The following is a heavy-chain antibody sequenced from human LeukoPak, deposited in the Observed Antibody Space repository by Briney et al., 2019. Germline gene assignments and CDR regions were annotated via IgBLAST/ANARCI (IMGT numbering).Heavy chain of an antibody. Sequence: ASVKVSCKVSGYTLTELSMHWVRQAPGKGLEWMGGFDPEDGETIYAQKFQGRVTMTEDTSTDTAYMELSSLRSEDTAVYYCAKGADIAALYYFDYWGQGTLVTVSS. V-gene: IGHV1-24*01. CDR1: GYTLTELS. D-gene: IGHD6-25*01. CDR3: AKGADIAALYYFDY. CDR2: FDPEDGET. J-gene: IGHJ4*02.